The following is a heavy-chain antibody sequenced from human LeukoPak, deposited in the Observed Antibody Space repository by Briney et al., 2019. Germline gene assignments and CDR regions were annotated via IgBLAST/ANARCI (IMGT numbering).Heavy chain of an antibody. CDR2: IYYSGST. Sequence: SETLSLTCTVSGGSISSYYWSWIRQPPGKGLEWIGYIYYSGSTNYNPSLKSRVTISVDTSKNQFSLKLSSVTAADTAVYYCARGVGLWFGVTHYYYMDVWGKGTTVTISS. CDR3: ARGVGLWFGVTHYYYMDV. V-gene: IGHV4-59*01. CDR1: GGSISSYY. J-gene: IGHJ6*03. D-gene: IGHD3-10*01.